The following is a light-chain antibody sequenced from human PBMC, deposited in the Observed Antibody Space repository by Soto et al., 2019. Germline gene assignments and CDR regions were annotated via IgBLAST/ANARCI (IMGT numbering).Light chain of an antibody. J-gene: IGKJ2*01. CDR1: QNVGTD. CDR3: QQYSNLPPYT. Sequence: EIVLTQSPAPLSVSPGERATLSCRASQNVGTDLAWYQQRPGQAPRLLIYGASTRATGVPGRISGSGSGTEFTLTISSLQSEDFAIYSCQQYSNLPPYTVGQGTRLEI. CDR2: GAS. V-gene: IGKV3-15*01.